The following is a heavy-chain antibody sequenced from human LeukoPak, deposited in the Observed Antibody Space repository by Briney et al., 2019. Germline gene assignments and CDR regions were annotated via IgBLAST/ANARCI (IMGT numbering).Heavy chain of an antibody. D-gene: IGHD6-19*01. CDR1: GFTFSSYA. J-gene: IGHJ4*02. CDR2: ISGSGGST. Sequence: SGGSLRLSCAASGFTFSSYAMSWVRQAPGKGLEWVSAISGSGGSTYYADSVKGRFTISRDNSKNTLYLQMNSLRAEDTAVYYCAKGYSSGWSNAIDYWGQGTLVTVSS. V-gene: IGHV3-23*01. CDR3: AKGYSSGWSNAIDY.